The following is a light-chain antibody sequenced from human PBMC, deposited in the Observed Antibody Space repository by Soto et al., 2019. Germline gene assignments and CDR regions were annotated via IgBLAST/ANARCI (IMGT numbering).Light chain of an antibody. CDR1: HSVGST. CDR3: QHYNNWPWT. CDR2: DTS. V-gene: IGKV3-15*01. J-gene: IGKJ1*01. Sequence: DTVMTQSPAPLSVSPGERATLSCMASHSVGSTLAWYQQKPGQAPRLLMYDTSTRATGIPARFSGSGSGTECTLTISSLQSDDVAVYYCQHYNNWPWTVGQGTKVDIK.